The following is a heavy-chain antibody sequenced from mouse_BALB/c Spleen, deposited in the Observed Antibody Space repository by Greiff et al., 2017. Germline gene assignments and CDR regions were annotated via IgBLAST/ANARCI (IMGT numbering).Heavy chain of an antibody. D-gene: IGHD1-1*01. CDR3: ARSLPYYYDAMDY. V-gene: IGHV1-7*01. CDR2: INPSTGYT. CDR1: GYTFTSYW. J-gene: IGHJ4*01. Sequence: QVQLQQSGAELAKPGASVKMSCKASGYTFTSYWMHWVKQRPGQGLEWIGYINPSTGYTEYNQKFKDKATLTADKSSSTAYMQLSSLTSEDSAVYYCARSLPYYYDAMDYWGQGTSVTVSS.